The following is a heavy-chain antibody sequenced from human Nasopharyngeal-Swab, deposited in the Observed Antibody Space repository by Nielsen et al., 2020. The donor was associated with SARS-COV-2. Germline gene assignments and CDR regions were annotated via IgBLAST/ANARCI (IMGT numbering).Heavy chain of an antibody. CDR3: ARLLEVGGTPLDY. CDR2: ISSDSGAK. V-gene: IGHV3-21*01. Sequence: GESLKISCAASGFSFSTYTMNWVRQAPGKGLEWLSSISSDSGAKYHADSVKGRFTISRDNAKNSLYLEMNSLRAEDTAVYYCARLLEVGGTPLDYWGQGTLVSVSS. J-gene: IGHJ4*02. CDR1: GFSFSTYT. D-gene: IGHD6-19*01.